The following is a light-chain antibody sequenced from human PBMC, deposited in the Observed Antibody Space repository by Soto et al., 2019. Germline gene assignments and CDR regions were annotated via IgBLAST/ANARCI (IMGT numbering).Light chain of an antibody. CDR1: QSISSW. CDR2: DAS. J-gene: IGKJ1*01. CDR3: QQYNSYST. V-gene: IGKV1-5*01. Sequence: DIQMTQSPSTLSASVGDRVTITCRASQSISSWLAWYQQKPGKAPKLLIYDASSVESGVPSRFSGSGSGTEFTLTISSLQPDDFATYSCQQYNSYSTFGQGTKVEIK.